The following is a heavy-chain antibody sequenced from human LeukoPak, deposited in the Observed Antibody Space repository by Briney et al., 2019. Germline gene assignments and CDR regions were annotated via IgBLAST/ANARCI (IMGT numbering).Heavy chain of an antibody. D-gene: IGHD3-22*01. J-gene: IGHJ4*02. V-gene: IGHV4-59*01. CDR2: IYYSGST. CDR1: GGSISSYY. CDR3: ARTYYDSSGYYLDY. Sequence: SETLSLICTVSGGSISSYYWSWIRQPPGKGLEWIGYIYYSGSTNYNPSLKSRVTISVDTSKNQFSLKLSSVTAADTAVYYCARTYYDSSGYYLDYWGQGTLVTVSS.